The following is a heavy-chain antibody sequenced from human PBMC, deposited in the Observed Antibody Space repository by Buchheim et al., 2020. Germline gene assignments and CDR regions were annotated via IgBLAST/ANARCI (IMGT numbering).Heavy chain of an antibody. J-gene: IGHJ4*02. CDR2: ISYDGSNK. CDR1: GFTFSSYG. D-gene: IGHD2-21*02. Sequence: QVQLVESGGGVVQPGRSLRLSCAASGFTFSSYGMHWVRQAPGKGLEWVAVISYDGSNKYYADSVKGRFTISRDNSKNTLYLQMNSLRAEDTAVYYCATAIVVVTAIPDYWGQGTL. V-gene: IGHV3-30*03. CDR3: ATAIVVVTAIPDY.